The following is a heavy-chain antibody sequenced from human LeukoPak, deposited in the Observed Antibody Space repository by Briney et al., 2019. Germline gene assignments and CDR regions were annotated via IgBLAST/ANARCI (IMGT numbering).Heavy chain of an antibody. Sequence: PGGSLRLSCAASGFTFDDYAMHWVRQAPGKGLEWVSAISGSGGSTYYADSVKGRFTISRDNSKNTLYLQMNSLRAEDTAVYYCAKDPRAYCGGDCYSVFHFDYWGQGTLVTVSS. CDR3: AKDPRAYCGGDCYSVFHFDY. D-gene: IGHD2-21*02. CDR1: GFTFDDYA. V-gene: IGHV3-23*01. J-gene: IGHJ4*02. CDR2: ISGSGGST.